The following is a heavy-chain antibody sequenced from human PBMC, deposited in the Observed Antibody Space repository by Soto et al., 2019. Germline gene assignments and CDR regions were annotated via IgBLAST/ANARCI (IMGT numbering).Heavy chain of an antibody. J-gene: IGHJ4*02. CDR3: SREDY. CDR1: GYSFNMYY. CDR2: INAGNGDA. Sequence: QVQLVQSGAEVKKPGASVKVSCKASGYSFNMYYRHWVRQAPGQGLEWMGWINAGNGDATYSQKFQGRVTITRDMSASTVYLDLSSLRSEDTALYYCSREDYWGQGTLVTVAS. V-gene: IGHV1-3*01.